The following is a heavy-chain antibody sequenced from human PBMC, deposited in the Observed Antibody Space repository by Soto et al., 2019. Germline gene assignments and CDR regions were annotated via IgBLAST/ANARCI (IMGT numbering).Heavy chain of an antibody. J-gene: IGHJ3*02. CDR3: ARPSYYYGSGSYAAPSDPGDAFDI. CDR1: GGSISSSSYY. V-gene: IGHV4-39*01. D-gene: IGHD3-10*01. Sequence: QLQLQESGPGLVKPSETLSLTCTVSGGSISSSSYYWGWIRQPPGKGLEWIGSIYYSGSTYYNPSLKSRVTISVDTSKNQFSLKLSSVTAADTAVYYCARPSYYYGSGSYAAPSDPGDAFDIWGQGTMVTVSS. CDR2: IYYSGST.